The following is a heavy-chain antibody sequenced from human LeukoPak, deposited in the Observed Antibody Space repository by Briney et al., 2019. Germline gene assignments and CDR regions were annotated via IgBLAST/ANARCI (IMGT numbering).Heavy chain of an antibody. CDR1: GFTVSNTY. V-gene: IGHV3-66*01. CDR3: ARGHGAYSSVPYRYYGMDV. D-gene: IGHD3-22*01. J-gene: IGHJ6*02. CDR2: MYGGGST. Sequence: GGSLRLSCAASGFTVSNTYMSWVRQAPGKGLEGVAVMYGGGSTYYADSVKGRFTISRDSPTNTLYLQMNSLRAEDTAVYFCARGHGAYSSVPYRYYGMDVWGQGTTVAVSS.